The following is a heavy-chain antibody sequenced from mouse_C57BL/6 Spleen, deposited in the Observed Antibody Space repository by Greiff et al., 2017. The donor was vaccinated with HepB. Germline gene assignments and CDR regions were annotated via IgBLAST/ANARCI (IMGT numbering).Heavy chain of an antibody. V-gene: IGHV1-80*01. J-gene: IGHJ1*03. CDR2: IYPGDGDT. Sequence: QVQLKQSGAELVKPGASVKISCKASGYAFSSYWMNWVKQRPGKGLEWIGQIYPGDGDTNYNGKFKGKATLTADKSSSTAYMQLSSLTSEDSAVYFCARSPKILPYFDVWGTGTTVTVSS. CDR1: GYAFSSYW. CDR3: ARSPKILPYFDV.